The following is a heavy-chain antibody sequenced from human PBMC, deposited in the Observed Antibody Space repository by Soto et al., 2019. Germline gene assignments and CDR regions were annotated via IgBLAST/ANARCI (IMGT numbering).Heavy chain of an antibody. D-gene: IGHD3-9*01. CDR1: GGSISSGGYY. CDR3: ARSGQYYDILTGYPIDY. CDR2: IYYSGST. Sequence: PSETLSLTCTVSGGSISSGGYYWSWIRQHPGKGLEWIGYIYYSGSTNYNPSLKSRVTISVDTSKNQFSLKLSSVTAADTAVYYCARSGQYYDILTGYPIDYWGQGTLVTVSS. J-gene: IGHJ4*02. V-gene: IGHV4-31*03.